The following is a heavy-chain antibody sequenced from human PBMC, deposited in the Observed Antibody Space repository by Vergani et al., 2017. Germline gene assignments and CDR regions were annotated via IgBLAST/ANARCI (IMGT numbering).Heavy chain of an antibody. V-gene: IGHV1-69*01. D-gene: IGHD5-24*01. CDR3: ATWGWLQLVRVEAYYFDY. J-gene: IGHJ4*02. CDR2: IIPIFGTA. CDR1: GGTFSSYA. Sequence: QVQLVQSGAEVKKPGSSVKVSCKASGGTFSSYAISWVRQAPGQGLEWMGGIIPIFGTANYAQKFQGRVTITADESTSTAYMELSSLRSEDTAVYYCATWGWLQLVRVEAYYFDYGGQGTLVTVSS.